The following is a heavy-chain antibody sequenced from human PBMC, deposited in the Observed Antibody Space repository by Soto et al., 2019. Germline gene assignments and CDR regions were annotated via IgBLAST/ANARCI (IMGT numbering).Heavy chain of an antibody. Sequence: PSETLSLTCTVSGGSISSYYWSWIRQPPGKGLEWIGYIYYSGSTNYNPSLKNRVTISVDTSKNQFSLKLSSVTAADTAVYYCARDHTGTGFDYWGQGTLVTVSS. CDR2: IYYSGST. CDR3: ARDHTGTGFDY. CDR1: GGSISSYY. V-gene: IGHV4-59*01. J-gene: IGHJ4*02. D-gene: IGHD1-1*01.